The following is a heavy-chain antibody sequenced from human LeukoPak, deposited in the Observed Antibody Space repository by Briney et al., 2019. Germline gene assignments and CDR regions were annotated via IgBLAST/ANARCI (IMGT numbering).Heavy chain of an antibody. CDR2: MSGSGGGT. CDR3: AKDRGYRSGLGAFDI. D-gene: IGHD5-18*01. Sequence: GGSLRLSCAASGFTFSSYAMSWVRQAPGKGLEWVSAMSGSGGGTYYADSVKGRFTISRDNSKNTVYLQMSSLRAEDTAVYYCAKDRGYRSGLGAFDIWGQGTMVTVSS. V-gene: IGHV3-23*01. CDR1: GFTFSSYA. J-gene: IGHJ3*02.